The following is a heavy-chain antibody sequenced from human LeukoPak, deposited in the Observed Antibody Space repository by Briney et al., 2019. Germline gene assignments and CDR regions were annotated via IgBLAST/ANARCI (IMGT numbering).Heavy chain of an antibody. Sequence: PSQTLSLTCAISGDSVSSNSASWNWVRQSPSRGLECLGRTFYRSKWFNDYAVSVKSRIAINPDTSKNQFSLQLDSVTPEDTAVYFCVRQFRGAFDFWGQGTMVTVSS. V-gene: IGHV6-1*01. CDR3: VRQFRGAFDF. CDR2: TFYRSKWFN. CDR1: GDSVSSNSAS. J-gene: IGHJ3*01.